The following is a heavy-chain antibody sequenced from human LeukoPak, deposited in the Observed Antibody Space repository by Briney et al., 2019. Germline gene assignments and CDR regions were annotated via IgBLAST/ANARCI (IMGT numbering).Heavy chain of an antibody. J-gene: IGHJ3*02. Sequence: GGSLRLSCAASGFTFSSYEMTWVRQAPGKGLEWVSYISSSGSTIYYADSVKGRFTISRDNAKNTLYLQVNSLGAEDTAVYYCAKDRRPTYYSDSSGYYFRDAFDIWGQGTMVTVSS. CDR2: ISSSGSTI. CDR1: GFTFSSYE. CDR3: AKDRRPTYYSDSSGYYFRDAFDI. D-gene: IGHD3-22*01. V-gene: IGHV3-48*03.